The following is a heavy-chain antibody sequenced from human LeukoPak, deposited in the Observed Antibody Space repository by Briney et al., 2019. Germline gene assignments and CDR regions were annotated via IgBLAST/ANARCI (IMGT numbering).Heavy chain of an antibody. V-gene: IGHV3-21*01. CDR1: GFTFSSYS. Sequence: GGSLRLSCAASGFTFSSYSMNWVRQAPGKGLEWVSSISSSSSYIYYADSVKGRFTISRDNAKNSLYLQMNSLRAEDAAVYYCARGGQWELPYYFDYWGQGTLVTVSS. CDR2: ISSSSSYI. D-gene: IGHD1-26*01. CDR3: ARGGQWELPYYFDY. J-gene: IGHJ4*02.